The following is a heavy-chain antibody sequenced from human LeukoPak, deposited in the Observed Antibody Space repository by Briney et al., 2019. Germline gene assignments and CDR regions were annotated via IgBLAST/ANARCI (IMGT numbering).Heavy chain of an antibody. CDR1: GGSISSRNYY. CDR2: IYYSGST. J-gene: IGHJ4*02. D-gene: IGHD5-18*01. Sequence: TSETLSLTCTVSGGSISSRNYYWGWIRQPPGKGLEWIGNIYYSGSTYYNPSLKRRVTISVDTSKTQFSLRLNSVTAADTAVYYCARSIQLWPHSTFDYWGQGTLVTVSS. V-gene: IGHV4-39*07. CDR3: ARSIQLWPHSTFDY.